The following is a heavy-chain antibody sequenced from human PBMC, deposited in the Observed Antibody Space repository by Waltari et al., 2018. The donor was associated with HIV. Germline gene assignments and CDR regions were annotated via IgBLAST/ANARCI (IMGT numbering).Heavy chain of an antibody. Sequence: EVQLVESGGGLVQPGRSLRLSCTASGFTFGDYAMSWFRQAPGKGLEWVGFIRSKAYGRKTEYAAYVKGKYTISRDDSKSIAYLQMNSLKTEYTAVYYCTRDSPVEMSISGWYFYLWCRGTLVTVAS. V-gene: IGHV3-49*03. J-gene: IGHJ2*01. CDR3: TRDSPVEMSISGWYFYL. CDR2: IRSKAYGRKT. CDR1: GFTFGDYA. D-gene: IGHD1-26*01.